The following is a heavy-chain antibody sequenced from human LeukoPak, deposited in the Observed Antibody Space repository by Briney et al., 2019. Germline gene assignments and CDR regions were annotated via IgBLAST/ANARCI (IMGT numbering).Heavy chain of an antibody. Sequence: KPSETLSLTCTVSGGSISSSSYYWGWIRQPPGKGLEWIGSIYYSGSTYYNPSLKSRVTISVDTSKIQFSLKLSSVTAADTAVYYCASVPTMARVRLPYNWFDPWGQGTLVTVSS. V-gene: IGHV4-39*01. J-gene: IGHJ5*02. CDR1: GGSISSSSYY. CDR3: ASVPTMARVRLPYNWFDP. D-gene: IGHD3-10*01. CDR2: IYYSGST.